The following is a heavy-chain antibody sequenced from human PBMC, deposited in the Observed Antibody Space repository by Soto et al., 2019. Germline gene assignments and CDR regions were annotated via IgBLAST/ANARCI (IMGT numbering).Heavy chain of an antibody. D-gene: IGHD2-8*01. CDR3: ARGGSNGVCYTCVDY. Sequence: GASVKVSCKASGGTFSSYAISWVRQAPGQGLEWMGGIIPIFGTANYAQKFQGRVTITADESTSTAYMELSSLRSEDTAVYYCARGGSNGVCYTCVDYWDRGTLVTVSS. CDR2: IIPIFGTA. J-gene: IGHJ4*02. CDR1: GGTFSSYA. V-gene: IGHV1-69*13.